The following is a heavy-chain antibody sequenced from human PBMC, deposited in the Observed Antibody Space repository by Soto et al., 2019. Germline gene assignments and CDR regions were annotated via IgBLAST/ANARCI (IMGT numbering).Heavy chain of an antibody. D-gene: IGHD4-4*01. V-gene: IGHV4-31*03. CDR3: ARGPSSLTTVTTRNWFDP. CDR1: GGSISSGGYY. Sequence: SETLSLTCTVSGGSISSGGYYWSWIRQHPGKGLEWIGYIYYSGSTYYNPSLKSRVTISVDTSKNQFSLKLSSVTAADTAVYYCARGPSSLTTVTTRNWFDPWGQGTLVTVSS. J-gene: IGHJ5*02. CDR2: IYYSGST.